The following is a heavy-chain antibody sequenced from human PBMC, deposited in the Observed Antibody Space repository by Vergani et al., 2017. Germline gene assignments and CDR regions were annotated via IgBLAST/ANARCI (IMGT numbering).Heavy chain of an antibody. V-gene: IGHV3-21*06. J-gene: IGHJ6*02. CDR2: IGSSVPYI. Sequence: EVQLVESGGGLVKPGGSLRLSCAASGFTFSDFSMSWVRQAPGKGLEGVAFIGSSVPYINYADSVKGRFIISRDNTNNSLFLQLRSLRAEDAAVYYCARDCTSGGCPDNYGMDVWGQGATVTVSS. D-gene: IGHD2-8*01. CDR3: ARDCTSGGCPDNYGMDV. CDR1: GFTFSDFS.